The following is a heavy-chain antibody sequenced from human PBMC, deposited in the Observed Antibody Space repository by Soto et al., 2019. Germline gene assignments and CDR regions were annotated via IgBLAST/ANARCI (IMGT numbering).Heavy chain of an antibody. CDR1: GGTFSNYA. CDR2: IIPIFGTT. CDR3: ARELPPGPGTFREDAFGI. J-gene: IGHJ3*02. V-gene: IGHV1-69*15. Sequence: QVQLVQSGAEVKKPGSSVKVSCKASGGTFSNYAFSWVRQAPGQGLDWMGTIIPIFGTTNFAQKFQGRVTMTADESTTTVYMELSSLRSDDTAIYYCARELPPGPGTFREDAFGIWGQGTTVTVSS. D-gene: IGHD2-2*01.